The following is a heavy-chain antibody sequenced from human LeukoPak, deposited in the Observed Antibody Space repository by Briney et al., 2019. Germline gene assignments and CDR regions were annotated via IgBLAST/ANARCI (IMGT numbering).Heavy chain of an antibody. J-gene: IGHJ3*02. D-gene: IGHD1-26*01. V-gene: IGHV4-39*07. Sequence: PSETLSLTCTVSNGSISSSSHYWGWIRQAPGKGLEWIGSVHHSGSSYYDPSLKSRLTISIDTSKNQFSLKLTSVTAADTAVYYCARGGGGTYPHKAFDIWGQGTMVTVSS. CDR3: ARGGGGTYPHKAFDI. CDR2: VHHSGSS. CDR1: NGSISSSSHY.